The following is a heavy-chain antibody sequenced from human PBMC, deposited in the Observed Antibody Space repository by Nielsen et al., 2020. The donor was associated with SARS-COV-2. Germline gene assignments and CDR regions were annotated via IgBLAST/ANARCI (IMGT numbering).Heavy chain of an antibody. CDR2: IFHSGLT. D-gene: IGHD3-9*01. J-gene: IGHJ3*02. Sequence: SETLSLTCTVSGGSISSHNYYWSWIRQHPGKGLEWIVYIFHSGLTYDNPSLKNRLIMSVDTSKNQFSLKLNSVTAADTAVYYCARATLTGYYNDAFDIWGQGTMVIVSS. V-gene: IGHV4-31*03. CDR3: ARATLTGYYNDAFDI. CDR1: GGSISSHNYY.